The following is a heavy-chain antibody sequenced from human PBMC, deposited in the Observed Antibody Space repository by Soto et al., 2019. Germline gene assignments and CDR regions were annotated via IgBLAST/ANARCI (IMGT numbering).Heavy chain of an antibody. CDR1: GFTVSSNY. D-gene: IGHD3-22*01. Sequence: GGSLILSCAASGFTVSSNYMSSVRQAPGTGLAWVSVIYSGGSTYYADSVKGRFTISRDNSKNTLYLQMNSLRAEDTAVYYCAKPPYYYDSSAYYSPGAPIIDYWGEGTLVTVSS. J-gene: IGHJ4*02. V-gene: IGHV3-53*01. CDR2: IYSGGST. CDR3: AKPPYYYDSSAYYSPGAPIIDY.